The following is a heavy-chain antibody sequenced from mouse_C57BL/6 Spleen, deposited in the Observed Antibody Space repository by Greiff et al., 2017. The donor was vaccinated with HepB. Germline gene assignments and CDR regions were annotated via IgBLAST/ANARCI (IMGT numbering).Heavy chain of an antibody. CDR2: IDPSDSYT. CDR3: ASSMVTTDYAMDY. Sequence: VQLQQSGAELVMPGASVKLSCKASGYTFTSYWMHWVKQRPGQGLECIGEIDPSDSYTNYNQKFKGKSTLTVDKSSSTAYMQLSSLTSEDSAVYYCASSMVTTDYAMDYWGQGTSVTVSS. V-gene: IGHV1-69*01. J-gene: IGHJ4*01. D-gene: IGHD2-2*01. CDR1: GYTFTSYW.